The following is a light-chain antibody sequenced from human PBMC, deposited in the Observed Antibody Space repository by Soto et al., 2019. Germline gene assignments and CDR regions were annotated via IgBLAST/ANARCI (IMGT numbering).Light chain of an antibody. Sequence: EVGLTESLGTLSLSQGERATLSCRASQAVRNNYLAWYQQKPGQAPRLLIYDASSRATGIPDRFSGGGSGTDFTLTISRLEPEDFAVYYCQQYGSSRTFGQGTKVDIK. CDR1: QAVRNNY. V-gene: IGKV3-20*01. CDR3: QQYGSSRT. J-gene: IGKJ1*01. CDR2: DAS.